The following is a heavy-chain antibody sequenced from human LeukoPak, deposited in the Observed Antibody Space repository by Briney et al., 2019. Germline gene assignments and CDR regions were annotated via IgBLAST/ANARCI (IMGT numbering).Heavy chain of an antibody. CDR2: INPIFDTP. D-gene: IGHD5-18*01. J-gene: IGHJ1*01. V-gene: IGHV1-69*05. CDR1: AGTLDNFA. CDR3: ARDGRGYSFAEYFQY. Sequence: SVKVSCKAAAGTLDNFAIIWVRQAPGQGLEWMGGINPIFDTPNYAQKSQDRVKITMDESTTTVYMELSSLRFEDTAVYYCARDGRGYSFAEYFQYWGLGTLVTVSS.